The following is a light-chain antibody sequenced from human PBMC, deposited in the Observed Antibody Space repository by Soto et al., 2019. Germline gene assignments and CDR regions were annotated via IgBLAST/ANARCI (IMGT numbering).Light chain of an antibody. V-gene: IGLV1-47*01. Sequence: QAVVTQPPSASGTPGQRVTISCSGSSSNIGSNFVYWYQQFPGTAPKLLIYRNDQRPSGVPDRFSGSKSGTSASLAISGLRSEDEADYYCGAWDDILRRVFGGGTKLTVL. CDR2: RND. J-gene: IGLJ2*01. CDR3: GAWDDILRRV. CDR1: SSNIGSNF.